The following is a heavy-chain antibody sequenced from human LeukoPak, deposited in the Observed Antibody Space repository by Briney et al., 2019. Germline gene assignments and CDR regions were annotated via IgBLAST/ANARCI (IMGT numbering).Heavy chain of an antibody. CDR3: AGEFGLITSH. Sequence: GGSLRLSCAASGFTFSSYAMSWVRQAPGKGLEWVSSISDNGGSTYSADSVKGRFTISRDNSKNTLYLQMNSLRAEDTAVYYCAGEFGLITSHWGQGTLVTVSS. V-gene: IGHV3-23*01. D-gene: IGHD3/OR15-3a*01. J-gene: IGHJ1*01. CDR1: GFTFSSYA. CDR2: ISDNGGST.